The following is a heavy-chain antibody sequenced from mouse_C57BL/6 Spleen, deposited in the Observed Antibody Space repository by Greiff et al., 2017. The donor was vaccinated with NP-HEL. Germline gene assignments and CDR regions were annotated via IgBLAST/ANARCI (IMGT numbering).Heavy chain of an antibody. J-gene: IGHJ3*01. CDR2: IYPGDGDT. V-gene: IGHV1-82*01. CDR1: GYAFSSSW. CDR3: ARRFYDGYGGFAY. D-gene: IGHD2-3*01. Sequence: QVHVKQSGPELVKPGASVKISCKASGYAFSSSWMNWVKQRPGKGLEWIGRIYPGDGDTNYNGKFKDKATLTADKSSSTAYMQLSSLTSEDSAVYFCARRFYDGYGGFAYWGQGTLVTVSA.